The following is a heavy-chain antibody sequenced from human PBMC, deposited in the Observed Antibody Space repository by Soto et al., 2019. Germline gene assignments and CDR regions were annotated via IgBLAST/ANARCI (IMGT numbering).Heavy chain of an antibody. J-gene: IGHJ5*02. Sequence: SETLSLTCTVSGDSISSSGYYWAWIRQPPGKGLEWIGNNHYSGSTNYNPSLRSRVTFSVDTSKNQFSLKLTSVTAADTAVYYCARLCTSTTCDGFWFDPWGQGTLVTVSS. CDR3: ARLCTSTTCDGFWFDP. CDR1: GDSISSSGYY. CDR2: NHYSGST. D-gene: IGHD2-2*01. V-gene: IGHV4-39*01.